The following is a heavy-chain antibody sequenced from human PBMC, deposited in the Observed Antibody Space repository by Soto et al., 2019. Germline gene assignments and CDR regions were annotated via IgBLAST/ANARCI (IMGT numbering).Heavy chain of an antibody. V-gene: IGHV1-24*01. CDR1: GYTLTELS. J-gene: IGHJ4*02. CDR3: ATGVYHRGIAAAGYYFDY. D-gene: IGHD6-13*01. Sequence: VASVKVSCKVSGYTLTELSMHWVRQAPGKGLEWMGGFDPEDGETIYAQKFQGRVTMTEDTSTDTAYMELSSLRSEDTAVYYCATGVYHRGIAAAGYYFDYWGQGTLVTVSS. CDR2: FDPEDGET.